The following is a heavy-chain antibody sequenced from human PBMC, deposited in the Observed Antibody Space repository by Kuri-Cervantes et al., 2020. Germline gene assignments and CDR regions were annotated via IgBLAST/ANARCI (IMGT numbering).Heavy chain of an antibody. CDR1: GFTFSSYA. Sequence: GGSLRLSCAASGFTFSSYAMHWVRQAPGKGLEWVAVISYDGSNKYYADSVEDRFTISRDNSKNTLYLQMNSLRAEDTAVYYCARGWLMIWGQGTLVTVSS. J-gene: IGHJ4*02. CDR3: ARGWLMI. D-gene: IGHD6-19*01. CDR2: ISYDGSNK. V-gene: IGHV3-30*04.